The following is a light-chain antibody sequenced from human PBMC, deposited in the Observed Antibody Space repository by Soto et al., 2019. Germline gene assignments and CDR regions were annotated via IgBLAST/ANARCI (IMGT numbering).Light chain of an antibody. Sequence: DIQMTQSRSSLSASVGDRVTITCRASQSISSYLNWYQQKPGKAPKLLIYAASSLQSGVPSRFSGSGSGTGFTLTISSLQPEDFATYYCQQSYSTPLTFGGGTKV. V-gene: IGKV1-39*01. J-gene: IGKJ4*01. CDR3: QQSYSTPLT. CDR1: QSISSY. CDR2: AAS.